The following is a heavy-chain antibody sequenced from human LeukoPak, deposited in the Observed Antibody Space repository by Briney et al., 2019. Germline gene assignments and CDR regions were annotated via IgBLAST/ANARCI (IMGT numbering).Heavy chain of an antibody. CDR3: ARGNSYGYVGNNWFDP. CDR1: GGSISSGSYY. J-gene: IGHJ5*02. D-gene: IGHD5-18*01. CDR2: IYTSGST. V-gene: IGHV4-61*02. Sequence: PSETLSLTCTISGGSISSGSYYWSWMRQPAGKGLEYIGRIYTSGSTNYNPSLKSRVTISEDTSKNQFSLKLSSVTAADTAVYYCARGNSYGYVGNNWFDPWGQGTLVTVSS.